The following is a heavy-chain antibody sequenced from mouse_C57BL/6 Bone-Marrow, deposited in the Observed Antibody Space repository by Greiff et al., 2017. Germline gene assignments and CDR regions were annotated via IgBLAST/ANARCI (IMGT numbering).Heavy chain of an antibody. J-gene: IGHJ3*01. CDR1: GFSLTSYG. D-gene: IGHD2-1*01. V-gene: IGHV2-5*01. Sequence: QVQLQQSGPGLVQPSQSLSITCPVSGFSLTSYGVHWVRQSPGKGLELLGVRWRGGSTDYTAAFMSLLSITKDNSKSQVFFKMNSLQADDTAIYYCAKNSGGNLFAYGGQGTLVTVSA. CDR2: RWRGGST. CDR3: AKNSGGNLFAY.